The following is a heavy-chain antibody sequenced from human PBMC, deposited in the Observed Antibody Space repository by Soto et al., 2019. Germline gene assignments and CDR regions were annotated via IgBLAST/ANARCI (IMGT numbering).Heavy chain of an antibody. CDR3: ARVKDSYDILTGYYMGHYGMDV. CDR2: IYSTGSG. CDR1: GGSVRTYY. D-gene: IGHD3-9*01. V-gene: IGHV4-4*07. J-gene: IGHJ6*02. Sequence: SETLSLTCSVSGGSVRTYYWSWIRQPAGKGLEWIGRIYSTGSGNYNPSLRSRVTMSVDTSSNQISLRLSSATAADTAVYYCARVKDSYDILTGYYMGHYGMDVWGQGTTVTVSS.